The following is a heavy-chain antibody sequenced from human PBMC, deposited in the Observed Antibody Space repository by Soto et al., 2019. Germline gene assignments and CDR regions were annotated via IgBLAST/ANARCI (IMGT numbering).Heavy chain of an antibody. Sequence: LRLSCAASGFTFSSYGMHWVRQAPGKGLEWVAVISYDGSNKYYADSVKGRFTISRDNSKNTLYLQMNSLRAEDTAVYYCAKDGHRGTTDAFDIWGQGTMVTVSS. CDR2: ISYDGSNK. CDR3: AKDGHRGTTDAFDI. J-gene: IGHJ3*02. D-gene: IGHD4-17*01. CDR1: GFTFSSYG. V-gene: IGHV3-30*18.